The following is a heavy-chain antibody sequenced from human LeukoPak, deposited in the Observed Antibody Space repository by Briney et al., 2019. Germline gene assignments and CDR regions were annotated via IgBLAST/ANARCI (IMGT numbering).Heavy chain of an antibody. CDR2: INPNSGGT. CDR3: ARDPATLSYYYYMDV. J-gene: IGHJ6*03. Sequence: ASVKVSCKASGYTFTGYYMHWVRQAPGQGLEWMGWINPNSGGTNYAQKFQGRVTMTRDTSISTAYMELSRLRSDDTAVYYCARDPATLSYYYYMDVWGKGTTVTVSS. CDR1: GYTFTGYY. V-gene: IGHV1-2*02. D-gene: IGHD5-24*01.